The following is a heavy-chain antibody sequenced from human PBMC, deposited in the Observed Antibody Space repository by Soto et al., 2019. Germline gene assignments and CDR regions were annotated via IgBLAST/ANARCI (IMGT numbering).Heavy chain of an antibody. D-gene: IGHD1-1*01. CDR2: ISHGGTT. CDR1: GDSISTTTYY. CDR3: ARGTGWHFFDY. V-gene: IGHV4-31*03. J-gene: IGHJ4*02. Sequence: QMLLQESGPGLVKPSQTLSLTCSVSGDSISTTTYYWTWIRQHPGKGLEWIGYISHGGTTFFNPSLKSRVTISEDTSKNQCSLSLTSVSAADTAVYYCARGTGWHFFDYWGQGTPVTVSA.